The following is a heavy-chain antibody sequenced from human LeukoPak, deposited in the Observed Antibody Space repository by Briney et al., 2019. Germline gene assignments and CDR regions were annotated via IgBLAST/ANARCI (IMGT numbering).Heavy chain of an antibody. CDR1: GGSISSFY. J-gene: IGHJ4*02. CDR2: IFHNGDI. Sequence: SETLSLTCTVSGGSISSFYWSWIRQSPGKGLECIGYIFHNGDINYYPSLKSRVTITMDTSKNQFSLRLSSVTAADTAVYFCASTARLFQHWGQGALVTVSS. CDR3: ASTARLFQH. V-gene: IGHV4-59*08. D-gene: IGHD6-25*01.